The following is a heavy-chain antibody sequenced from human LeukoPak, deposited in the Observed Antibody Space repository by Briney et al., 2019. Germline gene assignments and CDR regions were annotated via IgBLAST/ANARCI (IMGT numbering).Heavy chain of an antibody. CDR2: IRGSSGST. V-gene: IGHV3-23*01. CDR1: GFTLRNYD. J-gene: IGHJ6*03. CDR3: AKRGVERVGDYYNYYYMDV. Sequence: GGSLRLSCAASGFTLRNYDINWVRQAPGKGLEWVPVIRGSSGSTYYADSVKGRFTISRDNSKNTLYLEMNSLRAEDTAVYYCAKRGVERVGDYYNYYYMDVWGKGTTVTVSS. D-gene: IGHD1-1*01.